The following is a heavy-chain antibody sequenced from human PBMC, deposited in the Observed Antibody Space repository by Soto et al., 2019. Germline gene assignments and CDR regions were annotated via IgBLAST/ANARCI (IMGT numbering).Heavy chain of an antibody. CDR1: GFTFSDYY. CDR3: ARVGYNWNDDFILGAFDI. D-gene: IGHD1-1*01. Sequence: PGGSLRLSCAASGFTFSDYYMSWIRQAPGKGLEWVSYISSSGSTIYYADSVKGRFTISRDNAKNSLYLQMNSLRAEDTAVYYCARVGYNWNDDFILGAFDIWGQGTMVTVSS. CDR2: ISSSGSTI. J-gene: IGHJ3*02. V-gene: IGHV3-11*01.